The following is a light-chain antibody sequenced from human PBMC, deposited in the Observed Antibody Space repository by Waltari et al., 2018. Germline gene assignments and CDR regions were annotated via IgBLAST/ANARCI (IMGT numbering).Light chain of an antibody. CDR3: SSYRTTNTWV. CDR2: EVN. Sequence: QSALTQPAPVSGSPGQSITISCTGTSSDVGGSNYVPWYQQRPGKAPKLIIYEVNNRPSGVSNRLSGSKSGHTASLTISGLQPEDEADYYCSSYRTTNTWVFGGGTKLTVL. V-gene: IGLV2-14*01. J-gene: IGLJ3*02. CDR1: SSDVGGSNY.